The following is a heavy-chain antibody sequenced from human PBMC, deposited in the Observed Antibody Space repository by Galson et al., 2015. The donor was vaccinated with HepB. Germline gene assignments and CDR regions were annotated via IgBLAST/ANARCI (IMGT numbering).Heavy chain of an antibody. CDR2: IDPSDSYT. V-gene: IGHV5-10-1*01. J-gene: IGHJ6*02. CDR3: ARQIQDSRSSDYYFFGMDV. D-gene: IGHD6-6*01. CDR1: GYSFTNYW. Sequence: QSGAEVKKPGESLRISCKGSGYSFTNYWISWVRQMPGKGLEWMGRIDPSDSYTTYSPSFRGHVTISVDKSIRTAYLQWSSLKASDTAMFYCARQIQDSRSSDYYFFGMDVWGQGTTVTISS.